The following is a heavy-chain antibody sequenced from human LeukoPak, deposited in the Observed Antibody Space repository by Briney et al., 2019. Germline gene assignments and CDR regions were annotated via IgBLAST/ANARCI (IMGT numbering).Heavy chain of an antibody. D-gene: IGHD1-26*01. CDR2: ISYDGRNG. CDR1: GFTFSNYP. J-gene: IGHJ4*02. Sequence: PGGSLRLSCAASGFTFSNYPIHWVRQTPGKGLEWVSLISYDGRNGYYADSVKGRFTISRDNSKNTLYLQMNSLRPEDTALYYCARDGIARGSGSFLGFWGQGTLVTVSS. V-gene: IGHV3-30*04. CDR3: ARDGIARGSGSFLGF.